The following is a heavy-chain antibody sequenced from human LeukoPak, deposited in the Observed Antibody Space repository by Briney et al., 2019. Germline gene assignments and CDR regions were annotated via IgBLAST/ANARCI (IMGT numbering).Heavy chain of an antibody. CDR2: ISSNGGST. CDR3: ARVRGVGNYYFDY. Sequence: HAGGSLRLSCAASGFTFSSYAMHWVRQAPGKGLEYVSAISSNGGSTYYANSVKGRFTISRDNSKNTLYLQMGSLRAEDMAVYYCARVRGVGNYYFDYWGQGTLVTVSS. V-gene: IGHV3-64*01. D-gene: IGHD1-26*01. CDR1: GFTFSSYA. J-gene: IGHJ4*02.